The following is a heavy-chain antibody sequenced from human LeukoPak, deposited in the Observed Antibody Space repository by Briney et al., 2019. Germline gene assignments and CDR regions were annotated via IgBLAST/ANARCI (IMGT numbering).Heavy chain of an antibody. D-gene: IGHD7-27*01. V-gene: IGHV3-23*01. J-gene: IGHJ4*02. CDR3: AKDAWGHEYYFDY. Sequence: GGSLRLSCAASGFTFSSYAMSWVRQAPGKGLEWVSAISGSGGSTYYADSVKGRFTISRDNAKNSLYLQMNSLRAEDTALYYCAKDAWGHEYYFDYWGQGTLVTVSS. CDR1: GFTFSSYA. CDR2: ISGSGGST.